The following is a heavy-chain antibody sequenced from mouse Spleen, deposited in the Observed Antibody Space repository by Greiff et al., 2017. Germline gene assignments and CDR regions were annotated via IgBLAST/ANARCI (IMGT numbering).Heavy chain of an antibody. CDR2: INPSTGYT. D-gene: IGHD1-1*01. CDR1: GYTFTSYW. Sequence: VQLQQSGAELAKPGASVKMSCKASGYTFTSYWMHWVKQRPGQGLEWIGYINPSTGYTEYNQKFKDKATLTADKSSSTAYMQLSSLTSEDSAVYYCARSLLLRGYAMDYWGQGTSVTVSS. CDR3: ARSLLLRGYAMDY. V-gene: IGHV1-7*01. J-gene: IGHJ4*01.